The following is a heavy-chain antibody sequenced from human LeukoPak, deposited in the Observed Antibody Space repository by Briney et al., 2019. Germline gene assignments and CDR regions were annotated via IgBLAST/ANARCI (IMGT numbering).Heavy chain of an antibody. D-gene: IGHD6-19*01. CDR3: ARDVHSGWYDY. J-gene: IGHJ4*02. V-gene: IGHV3-64*01. CDR1: GFTFSSYW. CDR2: ISSNGGST. Sequence: GGSLRLSCVASGFTFSSYWMTWVRQAPGKGLEYVSAISSNGGSTYYANSVKGRFTISRDNSKNTLYLQMGSLRAEDMAVYYCARDVHSGWYDYWGQGTLVTVSS.